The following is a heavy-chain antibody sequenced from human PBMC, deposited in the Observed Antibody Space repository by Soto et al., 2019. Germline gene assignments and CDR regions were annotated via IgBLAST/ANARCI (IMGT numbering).Heavy chain of an antibody. D-gene: IGHD4-17*01. J-gene: IGHJ6*02. CDR2: IYYSGST. CDR3: ARDADYGGSRGGMDV. CDR1: GGSVNNANYF. V-gene: IGHV4-31*03. Sequence: QVRLEESGPGLVKPSETLSLICSVSGGSVNNANYFWNWIRHHPENGLEWICYIYYSGSTRYNPSFKTRATLSIDTSKNQFSLRLNSVTVADTAVYFCARDADYGGSRGGMDVWGRGTTVTVSS.